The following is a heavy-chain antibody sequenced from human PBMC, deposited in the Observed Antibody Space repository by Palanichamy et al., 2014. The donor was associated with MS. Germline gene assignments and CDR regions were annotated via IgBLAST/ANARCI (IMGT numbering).Heavy chain of an antibody. J-gene: IGHJ3*02. Sequence: EVRLVESGGGLVQPGGSLRLSCAASGFTFSSYEMNWVRQAPGKGLEWVSYISSSGGTIYYADSVKGRFTISRDNVKNSLYLQMNSLRAEDTAVYYCARQLATVLTRDAFHIWGQGTMVTVSS. V-gene: IGHV3-48*03. CDR1: GFTFSSYE. CDR3: ARQLATVLTRDAFHI. CDR2: ISSSGGTI. D-gene: IGHD4-23*01.